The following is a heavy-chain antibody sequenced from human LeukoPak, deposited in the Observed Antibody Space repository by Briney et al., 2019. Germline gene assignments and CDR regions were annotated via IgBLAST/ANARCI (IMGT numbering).Heavy chain of an antibody. J-gene: IGHJ4*02. D-gene: IGHD5-18*01. CDR1: GGSISSYY. CDR3: ARDLGYSYRYFDY. CDR2: IYYSGST. Sequence: SETLSLTCTVSGGSISSYYWSWIRQPPGKGLEWIGYIYYSGSTNYYPSLKSRVTISVDTSKNQFSLKLSSVTAADTAVYYCARDLGYSYRYFDYWGQETLVTVSS. V-gene: IGHV4-59*01.